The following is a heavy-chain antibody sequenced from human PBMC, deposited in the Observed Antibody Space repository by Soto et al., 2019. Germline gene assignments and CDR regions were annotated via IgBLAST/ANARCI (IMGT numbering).Heavy chain of an antibody. V-gene: IGHV3-30*18. CDR1: GFTFSSYG. CDR3: ANLPLVATWSYYYYMDV. J-gene: IGHJ6*03. Sequence: GGSLRLSCAASGFTFSSYGMHWVRQAPGKGLEWVAVISYDGSNKYYADSVKGRFTISRDNSKNTLYLQMNSLRAEDTAVYYCANLPLVATWSYYYYMDVWGKGTTVTVSS. CDR2: ISYDGSNK. D-gene: IGHD5-12*01.